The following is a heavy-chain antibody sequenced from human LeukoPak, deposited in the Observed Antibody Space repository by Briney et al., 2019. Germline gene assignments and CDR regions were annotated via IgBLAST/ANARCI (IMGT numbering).Heavy chain of an antibody. Sequence: SVKVSCKASGGTFRDYPLSWVRQAPGQGLEWMGGIIPMFGTAKYAQNFEGRVKITADESTSTAYMELSSLRSEDTAVSYCASASDYVWGSYPTDYWGQGTLVTVSS. CDR3: ASASDYVWGSYPTDY. CDR1: GGTFRDYP. D-gene: IGHD3-16*02. CDR2: IIPMFGTA. V-gene: IGHV1-69*13. J-gene: IGHJ4*02.